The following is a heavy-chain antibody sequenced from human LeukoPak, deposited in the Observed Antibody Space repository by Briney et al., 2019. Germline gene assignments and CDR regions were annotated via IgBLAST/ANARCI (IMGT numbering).Heavy chain of an antibody. CDR3: AREILRFDI. J-gene: IGHJ3*02. CDR1: GYSFNSNG. CDR2: INTHTGNP. Sequence: ASVKVSCKASGYSFNSNGMNWARQAPGQGLEWMGWINTHTGNPTYAQGFSGRFVFSLDASVSTAYLQISSLKAEDTAIYFCAREILRFDIWGQGTMVTVSS. V-gene: IGHV7-4-1*02.